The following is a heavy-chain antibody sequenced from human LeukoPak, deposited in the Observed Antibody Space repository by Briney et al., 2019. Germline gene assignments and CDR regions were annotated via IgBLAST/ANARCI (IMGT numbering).Heavy chain of an antibody. V-gene: IGHV1-18*01. D-gene: IGHD6-13*01. Sequence: ASVKVSCKASGYAFTSYGISWVRQAPGQGLEWMGWISAYNGNTNYAQKLQGRVTMTTDTSTSTAYMELRSLRSDDTAVYYCARHLGSSWYLYFDYWGQRTLVTVSS. CDR1: GYAFTSYG. CDR2: ISAYNGNT. J-gene: IGHJ4*02. CDR3: ARHLGSSWYLYFDY.